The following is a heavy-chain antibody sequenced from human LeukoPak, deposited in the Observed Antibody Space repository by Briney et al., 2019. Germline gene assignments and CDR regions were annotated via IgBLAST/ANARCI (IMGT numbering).Heavy chain of an antibody. J-gene: IGHJ4*02. D-gene: IGHD1-26*01. CDR2: ISSGSEII. CDR3: ARNPAGIGDY. CDR1: GFTFSTYN. Sequence: GGSLRLSCAASGFTFSTYNMNWVRQAPGKGLEWVSFISSGSEIIYYADSVKGRFTDSRDNAKLQMNSLRDEDTAVYYCARNPAGIGDYLGQGTLVTVSS. V-gene: IGHV3-48*02.